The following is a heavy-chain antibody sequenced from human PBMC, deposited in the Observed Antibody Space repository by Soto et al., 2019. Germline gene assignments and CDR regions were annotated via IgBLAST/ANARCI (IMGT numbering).Heavy chain of an antibody. CDR1: GFTFSSYS. CDR3: ARDLTPRQEMLYALLGY. J-gene: IGHJ4*02. D-gene: IGHD2-8*01. V-gene: IGHV3-48*01. CDR2: ISGSSSMI. Sequence: EVQLVESGGGLVQPGGSLRLSCAASGFTFSSYSMNWVRQAPGKGLEWVSYISGSSSMIYYADSVKGRFTISRDNAKNSLYMQMNSQRADDTAVYYCARDLTPRQEMLYALLGYWGQGTLVTVSS.